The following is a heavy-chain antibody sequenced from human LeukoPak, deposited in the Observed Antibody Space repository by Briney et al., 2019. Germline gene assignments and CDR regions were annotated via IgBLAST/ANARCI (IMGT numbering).Heavy chain of an antibody. V-gene: IGHV3-30*03. D-gene: IGHD3-22*01. CDR1: GFTFSSYG. Sequence: PGRSLRLSCAASGFTFSSYGMHWVRQAPGKGLEWVAVISYDGSNKYYADSVKGRFTISRDNAKNSLYLQMNSLRAEDTAVYYCARERYYYDSSGYAFRLGGHDAFDIWGQGTMVTVSS. J-gene: IGHJ3*02. CDR2: ISYDGSNK. CDR3: ARERYYYDSSGYAFRLGGHDAFDI.